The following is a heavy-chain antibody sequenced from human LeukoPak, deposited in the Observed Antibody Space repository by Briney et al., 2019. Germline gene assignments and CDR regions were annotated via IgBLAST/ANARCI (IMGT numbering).Heavy chain of an antibody. CDR3: AKYGPQDSGSSHFDY. CDR2: IKQDGSEN. Sequence: GGSLRLSCAASGFTFSNYWMSWVRQAPGKGLEWVANIKQDGSENYYVDSVKGRFTISRDNSKNTLFLQMNSLRAEDTAIYYCAKYGPQDSGSSHFDYWGQGALVTVSS. CDR1: GFTFSNYW. J-gene: IGHJ4*02. V-gene: IGHV3-7*03. D-gene: IGHD1-26*01.